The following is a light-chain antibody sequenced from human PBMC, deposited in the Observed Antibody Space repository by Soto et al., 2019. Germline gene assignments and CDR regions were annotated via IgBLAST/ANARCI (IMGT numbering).Light chain of an antibody. J-gene: IGKJ3*01. CDR1: QSIGKW. CDR3: QQYNIYPFT. V-gene: IGKV1-5*03. CDR2: EAS. Sequence: DIQMTQSPSTLSASVGDRVAITCRASQSIGKWLAWYEHKPGKVPKLLIHEASDLQKGVPSRFSGSGSVTEFILTISSLQPDDFATYYCQQYNIYPFTFGPGTKVDVK.